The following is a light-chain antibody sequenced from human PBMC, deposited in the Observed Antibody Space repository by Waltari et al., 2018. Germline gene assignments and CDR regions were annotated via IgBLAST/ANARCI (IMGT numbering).Light chain of an antibody. J-gene: IGLJ2*01. Sequence: QSVLTQPPSASGTPGHRVTISCSGSSSNIGRTYVYWYQQLPGTAPKLLIYRNNQLPSGVPDRFSGSKSGTSASLAISGLRSEDEADYYCAAWDDSLSGYVVFGGGTKLTVL. V-gene: IGLV1-47*01. CDR2: RNN. CDR3: AAWDDSLSGYVV. CDR1: SSNIGRTY.